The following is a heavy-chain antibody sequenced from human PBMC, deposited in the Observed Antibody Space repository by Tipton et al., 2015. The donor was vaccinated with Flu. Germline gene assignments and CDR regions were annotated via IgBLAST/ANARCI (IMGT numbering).Heavy chain of an antibody. J-gene: IGHJ6*02. CDR3: ARGPLPDSNWYNGLDV. CDR1: GFTFSSYG. D-gene: IGHD6-13*01. CDR2: IGSSGDT. V-gene: IGHV3-13*01. Sequence: GSLRLSCEASGFTFSSYGMHWARHVTGKGLEWVSGIGSSGDTYYAGSVKGRFTISRENGKNSLYLQMNSLRAGDTAVYYCARGPLPDSNWYNGLDVWGQGTTVTVFS.